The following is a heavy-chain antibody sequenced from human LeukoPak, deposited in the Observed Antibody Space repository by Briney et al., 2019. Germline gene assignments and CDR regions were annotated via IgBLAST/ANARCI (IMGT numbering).Heavy chain of an antibody. V-gene: IGHV3-74*01. D-gene: IGHD3-22*01. CDR3: ARDDYYDSSGLDY. Sequence: GGSLRLSCAASGFTFSNYWMHWVRQAPGKGLVWVSRIIGDGSSTNYADSVKGRFTISRDNSKNILYLQMNSLRAEDTAVYYCARDDYYDSSGLDYWGQGILVTVSS. CDR2: IIGDGSST. CDR1: GFTFSNYW. J-gene: IGHJ4*02.